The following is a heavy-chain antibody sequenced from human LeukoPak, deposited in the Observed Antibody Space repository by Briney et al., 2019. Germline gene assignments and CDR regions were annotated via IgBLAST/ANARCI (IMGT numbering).Heavy chain of an antibody. D-gene: IGHD6-19*01. J-gene: IGHJ5*02. CDR2: INPNSGGT. V-gene: IGHV1-2*02. CDR3: AREDPGIAVAGQPGNNWFDP. Sequence: ASVKVSCKASGYTFTGYYMHWVRQAPGQGLEWMGWINPNSGGTNYAQKFQGRVTMTRDTSISTAYMELSRLRSDDTAVYYCAREDPGIAVAGQPGNNWFDPWGQGTLVTVSS. CDR1: GYTFTGYY.